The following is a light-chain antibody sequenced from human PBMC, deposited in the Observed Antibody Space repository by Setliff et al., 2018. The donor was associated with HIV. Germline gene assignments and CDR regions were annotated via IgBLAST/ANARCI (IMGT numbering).Light chain of an antibody. Sequence: QSVLTQPPSASGSPGQSVTISCTGTSSDVGGCNYVSWYQQHPGKAPKLMIYEVSKRPSGVPDRFSGSKSGNTASLTVSGLQAEDEADYYCSSYAGSNNLVFGGGTNVTVL. J-gene: IGLJ2*01. CDR3: SSYAGSNNLV. CDR1: SSDVGGCNY. V-gene: IGLV2-8*01. CDR2: EVS.